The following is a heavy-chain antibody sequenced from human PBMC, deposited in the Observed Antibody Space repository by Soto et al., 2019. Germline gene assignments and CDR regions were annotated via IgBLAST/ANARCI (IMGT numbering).Heavy chain of an antibody. CDR2: SYPGDSDT. D-gene: IGHD2-2*01. CDR3: ARILGGTSRKKPTLGLYGMDV. J-gene: IGHJ6*02. V-gene: IGHV5-51*01. Sequence: GESLQSSCKGAGYSFTSYGLVSVRRMPGKGLEWRGISYPGDSDTRYSPSFQGQVTIAADKSISTAYLQWSSLKASDTAMYYCARILGGTSRKKPTLGLYGMDVWGQGTTVTV. CDR1: GYSFTSYG.